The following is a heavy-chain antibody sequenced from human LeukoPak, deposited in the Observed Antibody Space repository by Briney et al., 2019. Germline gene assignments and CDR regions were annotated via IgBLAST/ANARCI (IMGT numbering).Heavy chain of an antibody. V-gene: IGHV4-39*01. CDR3: ARQSASDYYDSSDSFDY. J-gene: IGHJ4*02. Sequence: SETLSLTRTVSGGSISSSNYYWGWIRQPPGKGLEWIGSIYYSGSTYYNPSLKSRVTISVDTSKNQFSLKLSSVTAADTAVYYCARQSASDYYDSSDSFDYWGQGTLVTVSS. CDR2: IYYSGST. D-gene: IGHD3-22*01. CDR1: GGSISSSNYY.